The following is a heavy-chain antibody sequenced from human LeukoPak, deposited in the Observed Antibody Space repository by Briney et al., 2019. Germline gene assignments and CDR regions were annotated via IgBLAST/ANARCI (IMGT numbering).Heavy chain of an antibody. V-gene: IGHV3-7*01. CDR1: GFTFSDHW. D-gene: IGHD3-10*01. J-gene: IGHJ4*02. CDR3: ARNRGGQQFDC. Sequence: PGGSLRLSCAASGFTFSDHWIDWVRQAPGQGLEWVANINTDGSTTNYVESVRGRFTISRDNTRNSLSLQMNNLRDEDTAVYYCARNRGGQQFDCWGQGTLLTVSS. CDR2: INTDGSTT.